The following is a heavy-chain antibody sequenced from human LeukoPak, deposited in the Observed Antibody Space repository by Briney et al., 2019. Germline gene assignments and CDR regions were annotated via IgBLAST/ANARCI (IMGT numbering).Heavy chain of an antibody. V-gene: IGHV4-59*01. Sequence: MPSETLSLTCTVSGGSISGYYWTWIRQPPGKGLEWIGYIYYTGSTNYNPSLKSRVTKSVDTSKNQFSLNLSSVTAADTALYYCARFDRDGYNLDYWGQGTLVTVSS. CDR2: IYYTGST. D-gene: IGHD5-24*01. CDR1: GGSISGYY. J-gene: IGHJ4*02. CDR3: ARFDRDGYNLDY.